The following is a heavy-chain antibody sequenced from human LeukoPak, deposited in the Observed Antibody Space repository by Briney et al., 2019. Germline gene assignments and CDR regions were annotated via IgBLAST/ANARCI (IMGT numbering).Heavy chain of an antibody. CDR3: ASYCSSTSCYHYYYYMDV. V-gene: IGHV4-38-2*02. CDR2: IYHSGST. J-gene: IGHJ6*03. D-gene: IGHD2-2*01. CDR1: GYPISSGYY. Sequence: SETLSLTCTVSGYPISSGYYWGWIRQPPGKGLEWIGSIYHSGSTYYNPSLKSRVTISVDTSKNQFSLKLSSVTAADTAVYYCASYCSSTSCYHYYYYMDVWGKGTTVTVSS.